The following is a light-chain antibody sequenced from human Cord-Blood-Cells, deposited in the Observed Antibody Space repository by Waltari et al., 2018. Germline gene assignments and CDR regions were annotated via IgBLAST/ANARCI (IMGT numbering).Light chain of an antibody. V-gene: IGLV2-11*01. CDR2: DVS. Sequence: QSALTQPRSVSGSPGQSVTISCTGTSSDVGGYNYVSWYQQHPGKAPKPMTYDVSKRPSGVTDRFSGSKSGNTASLTIAGLQAGDEADYYCCSYAGSYAYVVFGGGTKLTGL. CDR1: SSDVGGYNY. CDR3: CSYAGSYAYVV. J-gene: IGLJ2*01.